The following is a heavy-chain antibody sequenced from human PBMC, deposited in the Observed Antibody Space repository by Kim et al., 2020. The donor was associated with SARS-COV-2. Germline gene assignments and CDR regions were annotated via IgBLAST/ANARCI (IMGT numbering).Heavy chain of an antibody. J-gene: IGHJ6*02. CDR3: STANISGSYPYYYGMDV. CDR2: FDPEDGET. Sequence: ASVKVSCKVSGYTLTELSMHWVRQAPGKGLEWMGGFDPEDGETIYAQKFQGRVTMTEDTSTDTAYMELSSLRSEDTAVYYCSTANISGSYPYYYGMDVWGRGTTVTVSS. CDR1: GYTLTELS. V-gene: IGHV1-24*01. D-gene: IGHD1-26*01.